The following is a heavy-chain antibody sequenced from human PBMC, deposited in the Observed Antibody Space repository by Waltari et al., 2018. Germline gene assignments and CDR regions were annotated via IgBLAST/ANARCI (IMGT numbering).Heavy chain of an antibody. CDR3: ARVRLAHYDYFGFDV. CDR2: INSDGSTI. CDR1: GFTFVIYW. D-gene: IGHD6-6*01. V-gene: IGHV3-74*01. Sequence: EVQLVESGGGLVQPGGSLRLSCEVSGFTFVIYWMPWVRQVPGRGVVWVARINSDGSTINYADTVKGRFTISRDNAKNTVYLQMNSLRFEDTAVYFCARVRLAHYDYFGFDVWGQGTTVTVSS. J-gene: IGHJ6*02.